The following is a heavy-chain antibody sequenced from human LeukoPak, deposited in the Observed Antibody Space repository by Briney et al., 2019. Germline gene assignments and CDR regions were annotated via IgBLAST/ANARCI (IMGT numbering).Heavy chain of an antibody. Sequence: GGSLRLSCAASGFTVSSNYMSWVRQAPGKGLEWVSVIYSGGSTYYADSVKGRFTISRDISKNTLYLQMDSLRAEDTAIYYCARDWKTNSFDYWGQGTLVTVSS. CDR2: IYSGGST. CDR1: GFTVSSNY. J-gene: IGHJ4*02. D-gene: IGHD1-1*01. CDR3: ARDWKTNSFDY. V-gene: IGHV3-53*01.